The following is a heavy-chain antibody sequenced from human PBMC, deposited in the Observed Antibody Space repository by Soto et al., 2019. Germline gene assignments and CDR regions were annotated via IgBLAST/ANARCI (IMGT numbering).Heavy chain of an antibody. CDR2: ITGSGGST. CDR3: AKEGDLIGYNYGSCFDY. D-gene: IGHD5-18*01. J-gene: IGHJ4*02. CDR1: GFTFSSYS. Sequence: GGSLRLSCAASGFTFSSYSMSWVRQAPGKGLEWVSAITGSGGSTYYADSVKGRFTISRDNSKXXXXXXMNSLRAEDTAVYYCAKEGDLIGYNYGSCFDYWGQGTLVTVSS. V-gene: IGHV3-23*01.